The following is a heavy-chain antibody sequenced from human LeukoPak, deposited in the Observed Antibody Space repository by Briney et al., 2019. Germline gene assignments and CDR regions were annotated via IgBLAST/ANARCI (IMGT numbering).Heavy chain of an antibody. CDR2: ISSSSSTI. CDR1: GFTFSSYS. V-gene: IGHV3-48*01. J-gene: IGHJ4*02. Sequence: PGGSLRLSCAASGFTFSSYSMNWVRQAPGKGLEWVSYISSSSSTIYYADSVKGRFTISRDNAKNSLYLQMNSLRAEGTAVYYCAREPRGAYFDYWGQGTLVTVSS. D-gene: IGHD3-10*01. CDR3: AREPRGAYFDY.